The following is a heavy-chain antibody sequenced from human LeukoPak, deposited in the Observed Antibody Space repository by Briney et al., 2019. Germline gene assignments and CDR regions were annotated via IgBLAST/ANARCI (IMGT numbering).Heavy chain of an antibody. Sequence: GGSLRLSCAASGFTFSSYAMHWVRQAPGKGLEWVAVISYDGSNKYYAESVKGRFTISRDNSRNTLYLQMNSLRTDDTAVYYCARDVIGWRGYYYGMDVWGQGTTVTVSS. CDR3: ARDVIGWRGYYYGMDV. J-gene: IGHJ6*02. V-gene: IGHV3-30-3*01. CDR1: GFTFSSYA. D-gene: IGHD6-19*01. CDR2: ISYDGSNK.